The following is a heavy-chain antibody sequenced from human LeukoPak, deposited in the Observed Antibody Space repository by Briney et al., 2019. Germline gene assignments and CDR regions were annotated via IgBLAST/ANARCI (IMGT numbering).Heavy chain of an antibody. CDR2: ISAYNGNT. Sequence: ASVKVSCKASGYTFTSYGISWVRQAPGQGLEWMGWISAYNGNTNYAQKLQGRVTMTTDTSTSTAYMELRSLRSDDTAVYYCARGSDYDFWSGYFSGSYYYYYYMDVWGKGTTVTVSS. J-gene: IGHJ6*03. V-gene: IGHV1-18*01. CDR1: GYTFTSYG. CDR3: ARGSDYDFWSGYFSGSYYYYYYMDV. D-gene: IGHD3-3*01.